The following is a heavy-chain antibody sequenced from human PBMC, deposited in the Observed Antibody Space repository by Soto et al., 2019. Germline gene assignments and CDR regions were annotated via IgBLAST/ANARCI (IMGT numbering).Heavy chain of an antibody. CDR3: AKFYCISTMCQAPAAKSTGGFEI. CDR1: GFTFSSYA. D-gene: IGHD2-2*01. V-gene: IGHV3-23*01. J-gene: IGHJ3*02. CDR2: ISGSGVST. Sequence: EPQLLESGGGLGHPGGSLRLSCAASGFTFSSYAMSWVRQAPGKGLEWVAAISGSGVSTYYADSVRGRSTISSDNSKKTVDMQMNSLRAEDTAVYYCAKFYCISTMCQAPAAKSTGGFEIWGQGTLVTVS.